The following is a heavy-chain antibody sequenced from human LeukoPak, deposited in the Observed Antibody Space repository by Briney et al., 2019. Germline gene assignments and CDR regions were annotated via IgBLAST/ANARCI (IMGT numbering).Heavy chain of an antibody. J-gene: IGHJ3*02. CDR2: IYYSGST. V-gene: IGHV4-59*08. Sequence: SETLSLTCTVSGGSISSYYWSWIRQPPGQGLEWIGYIYYSGSTNYNPSLKSRVTISVDTSKNQFSLRLSSVTAADAAVYYCARRDGGSWSAFDIWGQGTMVTVSS. CDR1: GGSISSYY. D-gene: IGHD5-24*01. CDR3: ARRDGGSWSAFDI.